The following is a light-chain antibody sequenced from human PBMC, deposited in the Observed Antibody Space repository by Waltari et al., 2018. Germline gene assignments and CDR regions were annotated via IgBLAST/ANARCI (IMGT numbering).Light chain of an antibody. CDR3: QQYDNFPYS. Sequence: DIQMTQSPSSLSASVGDRVTITCRASQGINNYLSWYQQKPGKAPKRLIYYASSLESGVPSRFSGSESGTDYILIISSLQPEDIATYYCQQYDNFPYSFGQGTKLEIK. CDR2: YAS. J-gene: IGKJ2*03. V-gene: IGKV1-33*01. CDR1: QGINNY.